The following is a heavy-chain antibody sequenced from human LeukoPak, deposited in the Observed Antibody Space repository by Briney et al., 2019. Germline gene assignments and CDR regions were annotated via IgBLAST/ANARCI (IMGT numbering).Heavy chain of an antibody. Sequence: PSETLSLTCAVYGGSFSDYYWSWIRQPPGKGLEWIGDINHSGRTNYNPSLKSRDTISVDTSKKQFSLKLRSVTAADTAVYYCAIVPFRDGHLPNYFDYWGQGTLVTVCS. CDR2: INHSGRT. J-gene: IGHJ4*02. V-gene: IGHV4-34*01. D-gene: IGHD2-21*01. CDR3: AIVPFRDGHLPNYFDY. CDR1: GGSFSDYY.